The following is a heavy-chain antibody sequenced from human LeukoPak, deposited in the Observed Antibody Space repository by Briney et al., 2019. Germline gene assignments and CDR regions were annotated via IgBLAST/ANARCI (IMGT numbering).Heavy chain of an antibody. Sequence: GRSLRLSCAASGFTFSSYAMHWVRQAPGKGLEWVAVISYDGSNKYYADSVKGRFTISRDNSKNTLYLQMNSLRAEDTAVYYCARSWGYDFWSGYRYWFDPWGQGTLVTVSS. J-gene: IGHJ5*02. CDR2: ISYDGSNK. V-gene: IGHV3-30*01. CDR3: ARSWGYDFWSGYRYWFDP. D-gene: IGHD3-3*01. CDR1: GFTFSSYA.